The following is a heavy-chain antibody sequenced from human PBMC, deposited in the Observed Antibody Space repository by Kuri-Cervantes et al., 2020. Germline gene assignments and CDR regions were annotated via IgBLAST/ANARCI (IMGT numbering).Heavy chain of an antibody. CDR3: ARDPVVPAANNYYYYGMDV. Sequence: GESLKISCAASGFTFSSYGMHWVRQAPGKGLEWVAVISYDGSNKYYVDSVKGRFTISRDNSKNTLYLQMNSLRAEDTAVYYCARDPVVPAANNYYYYGMDVWGQGTTVTVSS. V-gene: IGHV3-30*03. CDR2: ISYDGSNK. J-gene: IGHJ6*02. D-gene: IGHD2-2*01. CDR1: GFTFSSYG.